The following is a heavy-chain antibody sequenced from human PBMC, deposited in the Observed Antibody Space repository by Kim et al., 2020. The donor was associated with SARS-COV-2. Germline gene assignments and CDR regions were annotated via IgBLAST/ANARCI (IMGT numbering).Heavy chain of an antibody. CDR3: TRGWAFEY. Sequence: GGSLRLSCAASGLTFNNYWMNWVRQAPGKGLEWVANIKQDGSDEYYMDSVKGRFTISRDNAKNSLYLQMNSLRAEDTAVYYCTRGWAFEYWGQGSRVTV. D-gene: IGHD1-26*01. J-gene: IGHJ4*02. CDR1: GLTFNNYW. CDR2: IKQDGSDE. V-gene: IGHV3-7*03.